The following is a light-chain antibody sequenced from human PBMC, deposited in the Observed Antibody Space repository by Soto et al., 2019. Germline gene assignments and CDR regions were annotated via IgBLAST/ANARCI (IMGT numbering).Light chain of an antibody. Sequence: DIQMTQSPSTLSASVGDRVTITCRASQSISSWLAWYQQKPGKAPKLLIYAASSLQSGVPSTFSGSGSGTDFTLTISSLQPEDFATYFCQQSYSIPITFGQGTRLEIK. CDR3: QQSYSIPIT. CDR1: QSISSW. J-gene: IGKJ5*01. V-gene: IGKV1-39*01. CDR2: AAS.